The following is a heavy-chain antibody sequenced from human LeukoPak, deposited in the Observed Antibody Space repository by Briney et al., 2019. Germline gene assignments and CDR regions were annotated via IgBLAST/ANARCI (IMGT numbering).Heavy chain of an antibody. CDR1: GFTFSSHG. V-gene: IGHV3-30*18. CDR2: MSYDGTNK. Sequence: PGGSLRLSCAASGFTFSSHGMHWVRQAPGKGLEWVALMSYDGTNKVYADSVEGRFTISGDNSKNTLYLEMNNLRAEDTAVYYCAKRGYCSGGRCYSFHFDYWGQGTLVTVSS. D-gene: IGHD2-15*01. J-gene: IGHJ4*02. CDR3: AKRGYCSGGRCYSFHFDY.